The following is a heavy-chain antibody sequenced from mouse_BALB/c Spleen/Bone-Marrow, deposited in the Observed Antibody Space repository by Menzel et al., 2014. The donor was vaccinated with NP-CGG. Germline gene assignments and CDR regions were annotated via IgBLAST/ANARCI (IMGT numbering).Heavy chain of an antibody. V-gene: IGHV1S81*02. CDR2: INPSNGRT. Sequence: VQLQQSGAELVKPGASVKLPCKASGYTFTSYWMHWVKQRPGQGLEWIGEINPSNGRTNYNETFKSKATLTVDKSSATAYMQLSSLTSDDFAVYYCARYGNYDAMDYWGQGTSVTVSS. J-gene: IGHJ4*01. CDR1: GYTFTSYW. CDR3: ARYGNYDAMDY. D-gene: IGHD2-1*01.